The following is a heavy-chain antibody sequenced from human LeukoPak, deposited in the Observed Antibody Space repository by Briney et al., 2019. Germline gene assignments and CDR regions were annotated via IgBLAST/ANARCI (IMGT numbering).Heavy chain of an antibody. D-gene: IGHD6-25*01. CDR2: IETDGSAT. CDR3: ARGGGYRLDY. V-gene: IGHV3-74*01. J-gene: IGHJ4*02. CDR1: GFTFRVYG. Sequence: GGSLRLSCAASGFTFRVYGMHWVRATPGKGLEWVSAIETDGSATTYADSVEGRFSISRDNAKNILYLQMNSLRVEDTAVYYCARGGGYRLDYWGQGTLVTVSS.